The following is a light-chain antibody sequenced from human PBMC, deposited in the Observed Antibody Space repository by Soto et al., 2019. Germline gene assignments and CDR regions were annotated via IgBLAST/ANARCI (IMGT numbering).Light chain of an antibody. J-gene: IGLJ3*02. CDR1: SSNVGSYKL. V-gene: IGLV2-23*02. CDR3: QAYDYSLTAFV. CDR2: EVN. Sequence: QSALTQPASVSGSPGQSITISCTGTSSNVGSYKLVSWYQQHPGKAPKLMIFEVNKRPSGVSNRFSGSKSGNTASLTISGLKVEDEADYYCQAYDYSLTAFVFGGGTKVTVL.